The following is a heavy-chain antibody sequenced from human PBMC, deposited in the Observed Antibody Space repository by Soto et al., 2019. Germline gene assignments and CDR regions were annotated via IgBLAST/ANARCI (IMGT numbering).Heavy chain of an antibody. CDR1: GYTFTSYG. CDR3: ARVSGGSYHSGDAFDI. D-gene: IGHD2-15*01. Sequence: ASVKVSCKASGYTFTSYGISWVRQAPGQGLEWMGWISAYNGNTNYAQKLQGRVTMTTDTSTSTAYMELRSLRSDDTAVYYCARVSGGSYHSGDAFDIWGQGSMVIVSS. J-gene: IGHJ3*02. V-gene: IGHV1-18*04. CDR2: ISAYNGNT.